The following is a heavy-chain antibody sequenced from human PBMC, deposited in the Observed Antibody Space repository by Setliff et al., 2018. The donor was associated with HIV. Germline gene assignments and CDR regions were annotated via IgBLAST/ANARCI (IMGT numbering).Heavy chain of an antibody. CDR3: ATQTILVLEWLLSPLDY. V-gene: IGHV4-39*07. D-gene: IGHD3-3*01. CDR1: GGSINSNTYF. CDR2: IYYSGNT. J-gene: IGHJ4*02. Sequence: TSETLSLTCTVSGGSINSNTYFWGWIRQPPGKGLEWIGSIYYSGNTYYSPSLKSRVTISMDTAKNRFSLKLSSVTAADTAVYYCATQTILVLEWLLSPLDYWGQGSLVTVSS.